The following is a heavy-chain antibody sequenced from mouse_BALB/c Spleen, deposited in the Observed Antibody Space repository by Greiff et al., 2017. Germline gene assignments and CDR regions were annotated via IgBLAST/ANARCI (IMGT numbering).Heavy chain of an antibody. V-gene: IGHV3-8*02. Sequence: DVKLQESGPSLVKPSQTLSLTCSVTGDSITSGYWNWIRKFPGNKLEYMGYISYSGSTYYNPSLKSRISITRDTSKNQYYLQLNSVTTEDTATYYCARYYGNYEGAMDYWGQGTSVTVSS. CDR1: GDSITSGY. D-gene: IGHD2-1*01. CDR3: ARYYGNYEGAMDY. J-gene: IGHJ4*01. CDR2: ISYSGST.